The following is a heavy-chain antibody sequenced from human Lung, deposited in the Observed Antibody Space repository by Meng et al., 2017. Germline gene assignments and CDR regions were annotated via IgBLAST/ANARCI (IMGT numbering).Heavy chain of an antibody. CDR3: AGGPWELDF. D-gene: IGHD1-26*01. CDR2: MAYSRRT. V-gene: IGHV4-61*01. Sequence: QVQLQDPGPGLERPSETLSLTCTVSGAAPSSGSHYWGWIRQHPGQGLEWIAYMAYSRRTNYSPSLKSRVTMSTDTSKNQLSLKLSSVTAADTAVYYCAGGPWELDFWGQGTLVTVSS. CDR1: GAAPSSGSHY. J-gene: IGHJ4*02.